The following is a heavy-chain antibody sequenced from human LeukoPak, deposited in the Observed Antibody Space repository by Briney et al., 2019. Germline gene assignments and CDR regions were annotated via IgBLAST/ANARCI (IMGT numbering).Heavy chain of an antibody. Sequence: TAGSLRLSCVASGFSFGSYWMSWVRQAPGKGLEWVANIKQDGSEQYSVDSVKGRFTSSRDNAKNSLYLQMNSLRVDDTAMYYCASTGGYRNAFDIWGQGTMVTVSS. D-gene: IGHD1-26*01. J-gene: IGHJ3*02. CDR2: IKQDGSEQ. V-gene: IGHV3-7*01. CDR3: ASTGGYRNAFDI. CDR1: GFSFGSYW.